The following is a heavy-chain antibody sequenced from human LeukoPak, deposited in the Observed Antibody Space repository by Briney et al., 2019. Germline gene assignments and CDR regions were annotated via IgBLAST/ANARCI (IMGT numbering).Heavy chain of an antibody. V-gene: IGHV3-21*01. CDR3: ARRGYSYEIDY. CDR2: SSGSGSYI. D-gene: IGHD5-18*01. CDR1: GFTFSNYG. J-gene: IGHJ4*02. Sequence: GGSLRLSCAASGFTFSNYGMNWVRQAPGKGLEWVSSSSGSGSYIYYADSVKGRFTISRDNAKNSLYLQMNSLRAEDTAVYYCARRGYSYEIDYWGQGTLVTVSS.